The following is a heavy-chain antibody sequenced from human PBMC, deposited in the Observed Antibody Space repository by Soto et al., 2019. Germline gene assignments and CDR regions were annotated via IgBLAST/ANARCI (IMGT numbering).Heavy chain of an antibody. CDR1: GFTVGSYW. CDR2: INSDGSST. Sequence: PGGSLRLSCAASGFTVGSYWRHWVRQAPGKGLVWGARINSDGSSTSYADSVKGRFTISRDNAKNPLYLQMNSLRAEDTAVYYCAKDPDSSGYYYAGPHYFDYWGQGTLVTVSS. CDR3: AKDPDSSGYYYAGPHYFDY. V-gene: IGHV3-74*01. D-gene: IGHD3-22*01. J-gene: IGHJ4*02.